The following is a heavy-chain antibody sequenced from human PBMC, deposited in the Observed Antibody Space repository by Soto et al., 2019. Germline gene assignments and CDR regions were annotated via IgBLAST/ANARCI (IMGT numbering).Heavy chain of an antibody. Sequence: SETLSLTCAVSGGSISSGGYSWSWLRQPPGKGLEWIGYIFHSGTSYYNPSLRSRVTISVDGSKNQFSLKLSSVTAADSAVYYCARGMVTFGGVIVADTFDIWGQGTMVTVSS. CDR2: IFHSGTS. V-gene: IGHV4-30-2*01. J-gene: IGHJ3*02. CDR1: GGSISSGGYS. CDR3: ARGMVTFGGVIVADTFDI. D-gene: IGHD3-16*01.